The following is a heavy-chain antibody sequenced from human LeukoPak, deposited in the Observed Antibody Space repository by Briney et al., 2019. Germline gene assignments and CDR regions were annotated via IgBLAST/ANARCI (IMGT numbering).Heavy chain of an antibody. CDR1: GGSIDNSHYY. CDR3: VRLASGLIDY. J-gene: IGHJ4*02. Sequence: PSETLSLTCTVSGGSIDNSHYYWGWIRQPPGEGLEWIASTHYSGSTHYNPSLKSRVTISVDTSKNQFSLKLSSVTAADTAVYYCVRLASGLIDYWGQGTLVTVSS. V-gene: IGHV4-39*01. CDR2: THYSGST. D-gene: IGHD6-19*01.